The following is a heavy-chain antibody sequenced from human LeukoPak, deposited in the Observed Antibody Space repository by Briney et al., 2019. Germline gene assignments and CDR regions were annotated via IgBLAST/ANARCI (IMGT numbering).Heavy chain of an antibody. D-gene: IGHD3-10*01. Sequence: EASVKVSCKASGYTFTSYGISWVRQAPGQGLEWMGWISAYNGNTNYAQKLQGRVTMTTDTSTSTAYMELRSLRSDDTAVYYCARDVIFIRFGVIFDPWGQGTLVTVSS. V-gene: IGHV1-18*04. J-gene: IGHJ5*02. CDR1: GYTFTSYG. CDR3: ARDVIFIRFGVIFDP. CDR2: ISAYNGNT.